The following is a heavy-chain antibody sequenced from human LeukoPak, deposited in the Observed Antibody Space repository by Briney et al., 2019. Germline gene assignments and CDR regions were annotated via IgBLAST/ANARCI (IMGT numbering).Heavy chain of an antibody. CDR2: VKSKTDGGTT. V-gene: IGHV3-15*01. CDR1: GFTFSSYA. D-gene: IGHD2-21*02. Sequence: GGSLRLSCAASGFTFSSYAMSWVRQAPGLGLEWVGRVKSKTDGGTTDYAAPVKGRFTISRDDSKNTLYLQMNSLKTEDTAVYYCATVLLLRKQKIGGDYWGQGTLVTVSS. CDR3: ATVLLLRKQKIGGDY. J-gene: IGHJ4*02.